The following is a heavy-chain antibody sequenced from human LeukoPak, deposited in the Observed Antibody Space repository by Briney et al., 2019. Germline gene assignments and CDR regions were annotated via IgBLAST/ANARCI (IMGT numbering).Heavy chain of an antibody. D-gene: IGHD3-22*01. J-gene: IGHJ6*02. CDR1: GFTVSSNY. Sequence: GGSLRLSCAASGFTVSSNYMSWVRQAPGKGLEWVSSISRSSRDIYYVDSVKGRFTISRDNAKNALSLQMNSLRAEDTAVYYCARNKPGADSSGYSSFHYYYYGMDVWGQGTTVTVSS. V-gene: IGHV3-21*01. CDR3: ARNKPGADSSGYSSFHYYYYGMDV. CDR2: ISRSSRDI.